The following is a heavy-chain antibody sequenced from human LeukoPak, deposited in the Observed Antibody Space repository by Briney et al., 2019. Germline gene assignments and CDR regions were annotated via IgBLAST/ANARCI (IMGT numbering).Heavy chain of an antibody. CDR1: GYTLTELS. CDR2: FDPEDGET. CDR3: ATVSYSSSSGAFDY. D-gene: IGHD6-6*01. Sequence: ASVKVSCKVSGYTLTELSMHWVRQAPGKGLEWMGGFDPEDGETIYAQKFQGRVTMTEDTSTDTAYMELSSLRSEDTAVYYCATVSYSSSSGAFDYWGQGTLVTVSS. J-gene: IGHJ4*02. V-gene: IGHV1-24*01.